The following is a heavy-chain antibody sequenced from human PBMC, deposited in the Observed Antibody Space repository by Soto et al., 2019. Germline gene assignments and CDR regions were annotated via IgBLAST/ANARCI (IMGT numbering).Heavy chain of an antibody. V-gene: IGHV1-18*04. D-gene: IGHD3-10*01. Sequence: QVHLVQSGAEVRKPGASVKVSCKASGYTFTTYGLIWVRQAPGQHLEWLGTISARNGDTKYAQGFQGRVTLTSDTSKATAYMDLTNLRSDDTAVYFCARVQVLPNPAADFWGQGTLVTVSS. CDR2: ISARNGDT. CDR1: GYTFTTYG. J-gene: IGHJ4*02. CDR3: ARVQVLPNPAADF.